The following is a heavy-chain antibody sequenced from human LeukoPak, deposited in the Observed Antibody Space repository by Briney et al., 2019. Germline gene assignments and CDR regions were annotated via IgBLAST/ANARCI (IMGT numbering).Heavy chain of an antibody. CDR2: INHSGST. J-gene: IGHJ6*02. D-gene: IGHD2-21*02. V-gene: IGHV4-34*01. CDR3: ARGSRKHIVVVTAIPHYGMDV. Sequence: GSLRLSCAASGFTFSSYAMSWIRQPPGKGLEWIGEINHSGSTNYNPSLKSRVTISVDTSKNQFSLKLSSVTAADTAVYYCARGSRKHIVVVTAIPHYGMDVWGQGTTVTVSS. CDR1: GFTFSSYA.